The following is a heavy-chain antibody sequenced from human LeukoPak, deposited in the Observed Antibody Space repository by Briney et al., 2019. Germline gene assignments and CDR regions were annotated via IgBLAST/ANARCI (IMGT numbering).Heavy chain of an antibody. V-gene: IGHV4-39*01. J-gene: IGHJ4*02. D-gene: IGHD6-6*01. CDR3: ARSIAARNDY. CDR2: IYYSGST. CDR1: GGSISSSSYY. Sequence: SETLSLTCTVSGGSISSSSYYWGWIRQPPGKGLEWIGSIYYSGSTYYNPSLKSRVTISVDTSKNQFSLKLSSVTAADTAVYYCARSIAARNDYWGQGTLVTVSS.